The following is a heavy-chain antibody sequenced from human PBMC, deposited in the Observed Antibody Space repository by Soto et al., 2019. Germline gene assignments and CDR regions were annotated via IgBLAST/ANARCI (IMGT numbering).Heavy chain of an antibody. CDR1: GFTFSSYA. V-gene: IGHV3-23*01. Sequence: EVQLLESGGGLVQPGGSLRLSCAASGFTFSSYAMSWVRQAPGKGLEWVSAISGSGGSTYYADSVKGRFTISRDNSKNTLSLQMNSVRAEDTAVYYCAKDIVLMVYAPLPYFDYWGQGTLVTVSS. D-gene: IGHD2-8*01. CDR3: AKDIVLMVYAPLPYFDY. CDR2: ISGSGGST. J-gene: IGHJ4*02.